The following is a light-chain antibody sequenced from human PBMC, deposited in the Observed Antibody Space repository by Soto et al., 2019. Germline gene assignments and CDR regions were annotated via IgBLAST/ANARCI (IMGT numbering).Light chain of an antibody. CDR2: EVS. Sequence: SALTQPASVSGSPGQSITISCTGTSSDVGGYNYVSWYQQHPGKAPKLMIYEVSNRPSGVSNRFSGSKSVNTASLTISGLQAEDEADYYCSSYTSSSTLVFGGGTKLTVL. CDR3: SSYTSSSTLV. V-gene: IGLV2-14*01. CDR1: SSDVGGYNY. J-gene: IGLJ2*01.